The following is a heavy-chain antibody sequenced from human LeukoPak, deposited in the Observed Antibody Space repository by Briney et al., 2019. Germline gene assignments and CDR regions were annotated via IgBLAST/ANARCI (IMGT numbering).Heavy chain of an antibody. CDR3: TRDGTVVRGLPRRARTFYGMDV. V-gene: IGHV3-13*01. Sequence: GGSLRLSCAASGFTVSSNYMSWVRQATGKGLEWVSAIDTAGDTYYPGSVKGRFTISRENAKNSLYLQVNSLRAEDTAVYYCTRDGTVVRGLPRRARTFYGMDVWGQGTTVTVSS. CDR2: IDTAGDT. CDR1: GFTVSSNY. D-gene: IGHD3-10*01. J-gene: IGHJ6*01.